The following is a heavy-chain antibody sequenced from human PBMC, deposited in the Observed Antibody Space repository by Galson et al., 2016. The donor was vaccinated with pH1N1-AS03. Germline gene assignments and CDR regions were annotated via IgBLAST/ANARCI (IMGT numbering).Heavy chain of an antibody. J-gene: IGHJ6*02. CDR1: GYTFSNHW. Sequence: QSGAEVKKPGESLKISCKVSGYTFSNHWIGWVRQMPGKGLEWMGIIYPADSSTTYSPSFQGQVNISADQSISTAYLQWSSLRASDTAMYFCARQQDGRGSGLEWLFWYGMDVWGQGTTVIVSS. CDR3: ARQQDGRGSGLEWLFWYGMDV. D-gene: IGHD3-3*01. V-gene: IGHV5-51*01. CDR2: IYPADSST.